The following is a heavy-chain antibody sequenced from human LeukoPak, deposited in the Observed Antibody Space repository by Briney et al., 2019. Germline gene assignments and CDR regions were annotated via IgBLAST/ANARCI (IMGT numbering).Heavy chain of an antibody. CDR3: ARVVEMAIINWFDP. D-gene: IGHD5-24*01. J-gene: IGHJ5*02. CDR2: IIPIFGTA. Sequence: SVKVSCKASGYTFTSYGISWVRQAPGQGLEWMGGIIPIFGTANYAQKFQGRVTITTDESTSTAYMELSSLRSEDTAVYYCARVVEMAIINWFDPWGQGTLVTVSS. CDR1: GYTFTSYG. V-gene: IGHV1-69*05.